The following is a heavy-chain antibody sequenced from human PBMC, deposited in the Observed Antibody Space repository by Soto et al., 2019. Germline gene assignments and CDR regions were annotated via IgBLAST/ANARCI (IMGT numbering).Heavy chain of an antibody. CDR3: AKVSWAGDGTDH. CDR1: GFIFNNHY. D-gene: IGHD6-13*01. CDR2: IHGSGDDT. V-gene: IGHV3-23*01. J-gene: IGHJ4*02. Sequence: EVRLLESGGGLVQPGGSLRLSCEASGFIFNNHYMNWVRQAPGKGLEWVSGIHGSGDDTNYADSAKGRFTISTDSSKNTLYLQMDSLKTDDTAMYYCAKVSWAGDGTDHWGQGTLVTVSS.